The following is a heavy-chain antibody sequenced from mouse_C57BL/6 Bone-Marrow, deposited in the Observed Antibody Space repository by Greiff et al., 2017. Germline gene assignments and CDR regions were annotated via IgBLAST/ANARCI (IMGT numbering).Heavy chain of an antibody. Sequence: QVQLQQPGAELVRPGSSVKLSCKASGYTFTSYWMDWVQQRPGKGLEWIGNIYPSDSETHYTQKFKDKATLTVDKSYSTAYMQLSSLTYEDSAVYYCASRYYVSSYPHWYVDGWGTGTTVTVSS. CDR3: ASRYYVSSYPHWYVDG. J-gene: IGHJ1*03. D-gene: IGHD1-1*01. CDR2: IYPSDSET. CDR1: GYTFTSYW. V-gene: IGHV1-61*01.